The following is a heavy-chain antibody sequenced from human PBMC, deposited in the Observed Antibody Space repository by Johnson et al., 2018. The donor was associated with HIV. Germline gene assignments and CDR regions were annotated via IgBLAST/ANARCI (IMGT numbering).Heavy chain of an antibody. V-gene: IGHV3-30-3*01. CDR3: ARGLTMIVVVDAFDI. CDR2: ISYDGSKK. D-gene: IGHD3-22*01. CDR1: GFTFSSYA. Sequence: QVQLVESGGGVVQPGRSLRLSCAASGFTFSSYAMHWVRQAPGKGLEWVTLISYDGSKKYYADSVKGRFTISRDNSKNTLYLQMNSLRDEDTSVYYCARGLTMIVVVDAFDIWGQGTMVTVSS. J-gene: IGHJ3*02.